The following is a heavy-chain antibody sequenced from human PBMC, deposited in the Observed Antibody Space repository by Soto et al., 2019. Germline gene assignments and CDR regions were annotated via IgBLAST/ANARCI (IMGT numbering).Heavy chain of an antibody. CDR2: INHSGST. Sequence: SETLSLTCAVYGGSFSGYYWSWIRQPPGKGLEWIGEINHSGSTNYNPPLKSRVTISVDTSKNQFSLKLSSVTAADTAVYYCASAKIYYYYMDVWGKGTTVTVSS. CDR1: GGSFSGYY. J-gene: IGHJ6*03. V-gene: IGHV4-34*01. CDR3: ASAKIYYYYMDV. D-gene: IGHD2-15*01.